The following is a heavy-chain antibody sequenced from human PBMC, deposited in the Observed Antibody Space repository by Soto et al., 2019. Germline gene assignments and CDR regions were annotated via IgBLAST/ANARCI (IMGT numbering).Heavy chain of an antibody. D-gene: IGHD6-13*01. V-gene: IGHV5-51*01. Sequence: PGESLKISCKGSGYSFTSYWIGWVRQMPGKGLEWMGIIYPGDSDTRYSPSFQGQVTISANKSISTAYLQWSSLKASDTAMYYCATIAAAGTDYYYYYGMYVWGQGTTVTVSS. CDR2: IYPGDSDT. J-gene: IGHJ6*02. CDR1: GYSFTSYW. CDR3: ATIAAAGTDYYYYYGMYV.